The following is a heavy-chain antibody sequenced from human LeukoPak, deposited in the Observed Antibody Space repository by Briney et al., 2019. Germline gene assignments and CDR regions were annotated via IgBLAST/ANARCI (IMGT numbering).Heavy chain of an antibody. CDR3: ARGSGGGPGNNYKDHYYGMDV. J-gene: IGHJ6*04. D-gene: IGHD3-10*01. V-gene: IGHV4-4*07. CDR2: IHTRGTT. Sequence: PSETVSLTCTVSGGSISGYYWSWMRQPAGEALEWIGRIHTRGTTNDNPSLKSRVTISVDTSKNQFSLKLNSVTAAEPAVYYCARGSGGGPGNNYKDHYYGMDVWGEGNTVTVSS. CDR1: GGSISGYY.